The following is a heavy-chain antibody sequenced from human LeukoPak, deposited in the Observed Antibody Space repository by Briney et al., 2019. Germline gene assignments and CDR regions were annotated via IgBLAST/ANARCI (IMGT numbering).Heavy chain of an antibody. CDR2: INHSGST. CDR3: ARKGVYCSSTSCYRGPNWFDP. J-gene: IGHJ5*02. Sequence: PSETLSLTSTVSGGSISSSSYYWSWIRQPPGKGLEWIGEINHSGSTNYNPSLKSRVTISVDTSKNQFSLKLSSVTAADTAVYYCARKGVYCSSTSCYRGPNWFDPWGQGTLVTVSS. CDR1: GGSISSSSYY. D-gene: IGHD2-2*01. V-gene: IGHV4-39*07.